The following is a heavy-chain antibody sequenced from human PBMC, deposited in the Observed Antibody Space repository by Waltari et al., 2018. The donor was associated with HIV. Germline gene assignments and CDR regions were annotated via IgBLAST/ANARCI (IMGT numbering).Heavy chain of an antibody. CDR1: GGSISTSGYY. V-gene: IGHV4-39*01. Sequence: QLQLQQSGSGLVKPSETLSLICTVSGGSISTSGYYWGWIRQPPGKGLERIGSIYYSGIAYYNPSLKSRVTISADTSRNQFSLWLGSVTAADTAVYYCARRPYCSSASCYPSDARGAFDIWGQGTMVTVSS. CDR2: IYYSGIA. J-gene: IGHJ3*02. CDR3: ARRPYCSSASCYPSDARGAFDI. D-gene: IGHD2-15*01.